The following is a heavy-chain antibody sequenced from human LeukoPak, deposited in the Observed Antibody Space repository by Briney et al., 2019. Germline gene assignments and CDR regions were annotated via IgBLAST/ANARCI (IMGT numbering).Heavy chain of an antibody. CDR1: GGSISTYY. CDR3: ARRVIMSGTGVPDTWLDP. V-gene: IGHV4-4*07. J-gene: IGHJ5*02. Sequence: SETLSLTCSVSGGSISTYYWNWIRQPAGKGLEWIGRFSTAESTNDRPSVNYNPSLKSRVTISIDTSKNQFSLNLSSVTAADTAVYYCARRVIMSGTGVPDTWLDPWGQGTLVTVSS. CDR2: FSTAESTNDRPSV. D-gene: IGHD1-26*01.